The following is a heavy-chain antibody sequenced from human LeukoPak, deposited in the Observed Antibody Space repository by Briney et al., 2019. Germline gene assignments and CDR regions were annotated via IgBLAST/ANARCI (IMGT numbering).Heavy chain of an antibody. Sequence: SETLSLTCTVSGGSISNHYWNWLRQPAGKGLEWIGRIYTTGSTNYNPPLKSRVTISVDVSKNQFSLKLSSVTAADTAMYYCAREAGDINGYYYDKGAFDVWGQGTMVTVSS. D-gene: IGHD3-22*01. J-gene: IGHJ3*01. CDR1: GGSISNHY. CDR3: AREAGDINGYYYDKGAFDV. CDR2: IYTTGST. V-gene: IGHV4-4*07.